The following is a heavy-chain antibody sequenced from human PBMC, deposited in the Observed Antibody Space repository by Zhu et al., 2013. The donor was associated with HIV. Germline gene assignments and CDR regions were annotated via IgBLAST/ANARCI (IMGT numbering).Heavy chain of an antibody. Sequence: QVQLVQSGAEVKKPGSSVKVSCKASGGTFSSYTISWVRQAPGQGLEWMGRIIPILGIANYAQKFQGRVTITADKSTSTAYMELSSLRSEDTAVYYCAPHCSSTSCPLFGYWGQGTLVTVSS. CDR3: APHCSSTSCPLFGY. D-gene: IGHD2-2*01. V-gene: IGHV1-69*02. CDR2: IIPILGIA. J-gene: IGHJ4*02. CDR1: GGTFSSYT.